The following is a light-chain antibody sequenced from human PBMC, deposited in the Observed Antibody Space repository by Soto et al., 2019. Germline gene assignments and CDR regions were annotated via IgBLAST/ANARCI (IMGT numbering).Light chain of an antibody. CDR1: HSSSNN. CDR3: HRRNMPRT. V-gene: IGKV3-11*01. CDR2: DAY. Sequence: SQSAVTLSVSPGERATLSGRTNHSSSNNISYHQQTPGHAPRLLIYDAYNEATGTPAIFSGRGFRTDFTLTISRQAPDDLTVYYCHRRNMPRTFGQGTKVDIK. J-gene: IGKJ1*01.